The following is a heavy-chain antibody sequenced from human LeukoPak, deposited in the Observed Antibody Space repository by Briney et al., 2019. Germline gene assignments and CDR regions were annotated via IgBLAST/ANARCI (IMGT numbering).Heavy chain of an antibody. CDR3: ARAPYSGSYDAFDI. CDR2: ISSSSSTI. CDR1: GFTFSSYS. V-gene: IGHV3-48*02. Sequence: GGSLRLSCAASGFTFSSYSMNWVRQAPGKGLEWVSYISSSSSTIYYADSVKGRFTISRDNAKNSLYLQMNSLRDEDTAVYYCARAPYSGSYDAFDIWGQGTMVTVSS. J-gene: IGHJ3*02. D-gene: IGHD1-26*01.